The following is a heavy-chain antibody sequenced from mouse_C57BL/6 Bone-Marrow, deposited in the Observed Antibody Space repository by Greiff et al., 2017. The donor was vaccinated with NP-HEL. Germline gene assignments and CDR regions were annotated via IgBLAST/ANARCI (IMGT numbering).Heavy chain of an antibody. CDR2: FYPGDGDT. V-gene: IGHV1-82*01. J-gene: IGHJ3*01. Sequence: QVQLQQSGPELVKPGASVKISCKASGYAFSSSWMNWVKQRPGKGLEWIGRFYPGDGDTNYNGKFKGKATLTADKSSSTAYMQLSSLTSEDSAVYFCARSRRFAYWGQGTLVTVSA. CDR1: GYAFSSSW. CDR3: ARSRRFAY.